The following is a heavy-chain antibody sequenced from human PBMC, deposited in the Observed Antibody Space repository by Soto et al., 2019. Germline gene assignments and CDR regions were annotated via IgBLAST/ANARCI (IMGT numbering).Heavy chain of an antibody. D-gene: IGHD3-3*01. CDR1: GFSLSTSGVG. J-gene: IGHJ5*02. CDR3: AHQPRRFLEWLPNNWFDP. Sequence: SGPTLVNPTQTLTLTCTFSGFSLSTSGVGVGWIRQPPGKALEWLALIYWDDDKRYSPSLKSRLTITKDTSKNQVVLTMTNMDPVDKATYYCAHQPRRFLEWLPNNWFDPWGQGTLVTVSS. V-gene: IGHV2-5*02. CDR2: IYWDDDK.